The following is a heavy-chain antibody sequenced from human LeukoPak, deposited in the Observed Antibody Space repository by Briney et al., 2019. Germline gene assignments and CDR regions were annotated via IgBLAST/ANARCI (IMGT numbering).Heavy chain of an antibody. CDR3: ARSYYYDTTFDY. Sequence: SETLSLTCTVSGGSITNFYWHWIRQSPGKGLEWIGYIFHDGRTFYLPSLKSRVTMSVATSKNQFSLRLTSVTAADTAICYCARSYYYDTTFDYWGQGTLVTVSS. CDR2: IFHDGRT. J-gene: IGHJ4*02. CDR1: GGSITNFY. V-gene: IGHV4-59*01. D-gene: IGHD3-10*01.